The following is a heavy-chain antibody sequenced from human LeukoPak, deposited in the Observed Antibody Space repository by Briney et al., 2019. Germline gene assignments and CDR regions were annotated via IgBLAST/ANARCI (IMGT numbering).Heavy chain of an antibody. D-gene: IGHD1-26*01. J-gene: IGHJ4*02. CDR2: IYSGGST. CDR3: ARDKGGNYFDY. CDR1: GITVSSNY. V-gene: IGHV3-66*02. Sequence: GGSLRLSCAASGITVSSNYMSWVRQAPGKGLEWVSVIYSGGSTYYADSVKGRFTISRDNSKNTLYLQMNSLRAEDTAVYYCARDKGGNYFDYWGQGTLVTVSS.